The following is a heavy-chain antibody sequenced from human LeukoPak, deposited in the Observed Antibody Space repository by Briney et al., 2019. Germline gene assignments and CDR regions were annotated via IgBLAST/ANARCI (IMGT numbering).Heavy chain of an antibody. Sequence: SETLSLTCTVSGSISGYYWSWIRQPPGKGLEWIGYIYTSGSTNYNPSLESRVTISVDTSKKEFSLKLTSVTAADTAVYFCARDTGDYPYYFDYWGQGILVTVSS. CDR2: IYTSGST. D-gene: IGHD3-9*01. V-gene: IGHV4-59*01. CDR3: ARDTGDYPYYFDY. CDR1: GSISGYY. J-gene: IGHJ4*02.